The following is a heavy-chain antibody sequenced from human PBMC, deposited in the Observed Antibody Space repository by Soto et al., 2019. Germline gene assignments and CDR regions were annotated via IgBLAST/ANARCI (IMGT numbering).Heavy chain of an antibody. V-gene: IGHV3-48*02. D-gene: IGHD3-10*01. CDR2: IDSSGTTK. J-gene: IGHJ4*02. CDR3: ARVNYLDDF. Sequence: GGSLRLSCAASGFTFSDYGMNWLRQAPGKGPEWISYIDSSGTTKMYADSVGGRFTISRDNAKNSVYLHMDSLRDEDTAVYYCARVNYLDDFWGQGTLGTVSS. CDR1: GFTFSDYG.